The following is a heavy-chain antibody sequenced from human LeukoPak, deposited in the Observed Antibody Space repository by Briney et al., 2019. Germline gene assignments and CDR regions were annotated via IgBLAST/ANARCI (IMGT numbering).Heavy chain of an antibody. J-gene: IGHJ6*03. V-gene: IGHV3-23*01. Sequence: GGSLRLSCAASGFTFSSYAMSWVRQPPGKGLEWVSAISGSGGSTYYADSVKGRFTISRDNSKNTLYLQMNSLRAEDTAVYYCAKGSDSGYYYYYMDVWGKGTTVTVSS. CDR2: ISGSGGST. CDR1: GFTFSSYA. CDR3: AKGSDSGYYYYYMDV. D-gene: IGHD2-21*02.